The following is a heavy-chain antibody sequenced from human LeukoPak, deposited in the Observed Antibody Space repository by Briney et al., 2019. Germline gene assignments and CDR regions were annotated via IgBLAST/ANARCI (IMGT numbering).Heavy chain of an antibody. CDR2: IKHDGSEK. Sequence: GGSLRLSCATSGFSISKSWMAWVRQAPGKGLEWVATIKHDGSEKFYVDSVGGRFTISRENAKNSLYLQMNSLRAEDTAIYYCLTAGGAFWGQGTLVTVSS. CDR1: GFSISKSW. V-gene: IGHV3-7*05. CDR3: LTAGGAF. D-gene: IGHD3-10*01. J-gene: IGHJ4*02.